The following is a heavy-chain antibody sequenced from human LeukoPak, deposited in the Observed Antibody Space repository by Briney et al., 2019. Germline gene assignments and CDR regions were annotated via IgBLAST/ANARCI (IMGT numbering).Heavy chain of an antibody. CDR3: AKNLGKYTRSWGAFDI. D-gene: IGHD6-6*01. J-gene: IGHJ3*02. CDR1: GGSISSYY. V-gene: IGHV4-4*07. CDR2: IYTSGTT. Sequence: SETLSLTCTVSGGSISSYYWSWIRQPAGKGLEWIGHIYTSGTTNYNPSLKSRVTMSVDTSKNQFSLKLSSVTAADTVVYYCAKNLGKYTRSWGAFDIWGQGTMVTVSS.